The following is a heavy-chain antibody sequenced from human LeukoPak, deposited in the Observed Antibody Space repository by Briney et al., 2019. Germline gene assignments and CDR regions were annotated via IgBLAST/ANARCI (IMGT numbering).Heavy chain of an antibody. J-gene: IGHJ4*02. Sequence: GGSLRLSCGASGFTFSSYTMNWVRQAPGKGLEWVSYISRSGSTKYYAESVKGRFTISRDNAKNSPYLQMNTLGAEDTAVYYCARGASDTSGPKYWGRGTLVTVSS. CDR2: ISRSGSTK. D-gene: IGHD6-19*01. V-gene: IGHV3-48*01. CDR3: ARGASDTSGPKY. CDR1: GFTFSSYT.